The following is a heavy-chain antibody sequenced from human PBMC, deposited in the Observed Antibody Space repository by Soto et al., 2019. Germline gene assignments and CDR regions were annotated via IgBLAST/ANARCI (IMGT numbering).Heavy chain of an antibody. D-gene: IGHD3-10*01. V-gene: IGHV1-2*04. CDR3: ASSRFGNWGNWFDP. Sequence: ASVKVSCKASGYTFTGHYMHWVRQAPGQGLEWMGWINPNSGGTNYAQKFQGWVTMTRDTSISTAYMELSRLRSDDTAVYYCASSRFGNWGNWFDPWGQGTLVTVSS. CDR1: GYTFTGHY. CDR2: INPNSGGT. J-gene: IGHJ5*02.